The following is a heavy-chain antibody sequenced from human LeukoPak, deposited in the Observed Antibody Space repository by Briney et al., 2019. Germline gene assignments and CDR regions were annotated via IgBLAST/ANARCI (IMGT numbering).Heavy chain of an antibody. Sequence: ASVKVSCKASGYTFTSYAMHWVRQAPGQRLEWTGWINAGNGNTKYSQKFQGRVTITRDTSASTAYMELSSLRSEDTAVYYCARSGGSTGVANWFDPWGQGTLVTVSS. D-gene: IGHD3-3*01. V-gene: IGHV1-3*01. J-gene: IGHJ5*02. CDR3: ARSGGSTGVANWFDP. CDR2: INAGNGNT. CDR1: GYTFTSYA.